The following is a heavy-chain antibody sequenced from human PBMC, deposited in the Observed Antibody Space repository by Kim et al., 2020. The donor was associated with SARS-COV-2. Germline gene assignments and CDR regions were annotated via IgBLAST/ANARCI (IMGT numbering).Heavy chain of an antibody. CDR1: GFRFSDYY. J-gene: IGHJ6*02. CDR2: ISNSGTHT. Sequence: GGSLRLSCAASGFRFSDYYINWIRQAPGKGLEWVADISNSGTHTKFADPVKGRFTVFRDNAKNTVYLQMNSLRGDDTGVYYCGRMDVWGPATTVTVS. CDR3: GRMDV. V-gene: IGHV3-11*03.